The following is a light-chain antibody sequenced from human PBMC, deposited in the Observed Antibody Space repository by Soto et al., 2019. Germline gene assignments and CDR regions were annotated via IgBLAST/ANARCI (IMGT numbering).Light chain of an antibody. V-gene: IGKV3-15*01. Sequence: EIVMTQSPAPLSVSPGERATLSCRASQSVSSNLAWYQQKPGQAPRLLIYGASTRATGIPARFSGSGSGTEFTLTISSLQSEDFAVYYCQQYNNWPQTFGQGTKV. CDR2: GAS. CDR1: QSVSSN. CDR3: QQYNNWPQT. J-gene: IGKJ1*01.